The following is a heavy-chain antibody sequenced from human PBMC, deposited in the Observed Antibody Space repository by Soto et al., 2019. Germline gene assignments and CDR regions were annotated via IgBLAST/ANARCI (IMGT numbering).Heavy chain of an antibody. D-gene: IGHD6-13*01. CDR3: ARDLAAAGTGKYYFDY. V-gene: IGHV4-59*01. CDR1: GGSISSYY. J-gene: IGHJ4*02. CDR2: IYYSGST. Sequence: PSETLSLTCTVSGGSISSYYWSWIRQPPGKGLEWIGYIYYSGSTNYNPSLKSRVTISVDTSKNQFSLKLSSVTAADTAVYYCARDLAAAGTGKYYFDYWGQGTLVTVSS.